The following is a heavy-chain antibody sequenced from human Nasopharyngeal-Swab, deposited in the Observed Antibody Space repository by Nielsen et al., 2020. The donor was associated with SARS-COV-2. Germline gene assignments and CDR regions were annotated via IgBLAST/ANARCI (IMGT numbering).Heavy chain of an antibody. V-gene: IGHV3-74*01. CDR2: INSDGSST. J-gene: IGHJ5*02. Sequence: GESLKISCAASGFTFSSYWMHWVRQAPGKGLVWVSRINSDGSSTSYADSVKGRFTISRDNAKNTLYLQMNSLRAEDTAVHYCARGYYDFWSGYAGFDPWGQGTLVTVSS. CDR1: GFTFSSYW. CDR3: ARGYYDFWSGYAGFDP. D-gene: IGHD3-3*01.